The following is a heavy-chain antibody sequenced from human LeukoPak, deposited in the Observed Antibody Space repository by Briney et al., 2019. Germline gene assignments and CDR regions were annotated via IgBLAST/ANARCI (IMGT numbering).Heavy chain of an antibody. J-gene: IGHJ5*02. CDR1: GGSFSGYY. CDR2: INHSGST. D-gene: IGHD3-22*01. V-gene: IGHV4-34*01. Sequence: SETLSLTCAVDGGSFSGYYWSWNRQPPGKGREWIGEINHSGSTNYNPSLKSRVTISVETPKNQFSLKLSSVTAADTAVYYCARGLEVVSTRTWGQGTLVTVSS. CDR3: ARGLEVVSTRT.